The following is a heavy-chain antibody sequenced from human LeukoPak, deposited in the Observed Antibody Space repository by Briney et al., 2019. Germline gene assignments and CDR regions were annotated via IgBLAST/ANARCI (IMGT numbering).Heavy chain of an antibody. V-gene: IGHV3-21*01. J-gene: IGHJ4*02. CDR1: GFTFGSYS. Sequence: GGSLRLSCAASGFTFGSYSMNWVRQAPGKGLEWVSSISTTSTYIKYADSVKGRFTISRDNAGNSLYLQMNSLRAEDTAVYYCASPGSSLTGGPIWGQGSLVTVSA. CDR3: ASPGSSLTGGPI. CDR2: ISTTSTYI. D-gene: IGHD3-9*01.